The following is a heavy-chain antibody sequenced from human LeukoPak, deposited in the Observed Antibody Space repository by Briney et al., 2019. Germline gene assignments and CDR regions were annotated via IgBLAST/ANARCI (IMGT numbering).Heavy chain of an antibody. Sequence: GGSLRPSWAASGLTFSSYEMKCGRQPPGEGREWVSYIISSGSTIYYADSVKGRFTISRDNAKNSLYLQMNSLRAEDTAVYYCAELGITMIGGVWGKGTTVTISS. CDR3: AELGITMIGGV. J-gene: IGHJ6*04. V-gene: IGHV3-48*03. CDR2: IISSGSTI. CDR1: GLTFSSYE. D-gene: IGHD3-10*02.